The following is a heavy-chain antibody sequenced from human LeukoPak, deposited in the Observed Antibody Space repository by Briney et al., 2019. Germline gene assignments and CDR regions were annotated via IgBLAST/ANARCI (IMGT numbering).Heavy chain of an antibody. J-gene: IGHJ3*02. CDR2: IYHSGST. CDR3: ARMVNRYSGSYSAFDI. CDR1: GYSLSSGYY. D-gene: IGHD1-26*01. V-gene: IGHV4-38-2*02. Sequence: PSETLSLTCTVSGYSLSSGYYWGWIRQPPGKGLEWIGSIYHSGSTYYNPSLKSRVTISVDTSKNQFSLKLSSVTAADTAVYYCARMVNRYSGSYSAFDIWGQGTMVTVSS.